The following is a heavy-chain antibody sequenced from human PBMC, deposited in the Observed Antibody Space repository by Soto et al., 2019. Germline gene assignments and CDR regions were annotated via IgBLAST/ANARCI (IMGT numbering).Heavy chain of an antibody. Sequence: HPGGSLRLSCAASGFTFSSYAMSWVRQAPGKGLEWVSAISGSGGSTYYADSVKGRFTISRDNSKNTLYLQMNSLRAEDTAVYYCAKGLAAAGLHNWFDPWGQGTLVTVSS. J-gene: IGHJ5*02. V-gene: IGHV3-23*01. CDR2: ISGSGGST. CDR3: AKGLAAAGLHNWFDP. D-gene: IGHD6-13*01. CDR1: GFTFSSYA.